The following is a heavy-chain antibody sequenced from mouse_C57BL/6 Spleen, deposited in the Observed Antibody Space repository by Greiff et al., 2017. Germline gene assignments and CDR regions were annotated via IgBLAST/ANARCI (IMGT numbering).Heavy chain of an antibody. V-gene: IGHV14-4*01. Sequence: VQLQQSGAELVRPGASVKLSCTASGFNINDDYMHWVKQRPEQGLEWIGWIDPENGDTKYDSKFQGKATVTADTSSNTAYLQLSSLTSEDTAVYDCTSMVKTRGYWGQGTTLTVSA. D-gene: IGHD2-1*01. CDR2: IDPENGDT. CDR3: TSMVKTRGY. J-gene: IGHJ2*01. CDR1: GFNINDDY.